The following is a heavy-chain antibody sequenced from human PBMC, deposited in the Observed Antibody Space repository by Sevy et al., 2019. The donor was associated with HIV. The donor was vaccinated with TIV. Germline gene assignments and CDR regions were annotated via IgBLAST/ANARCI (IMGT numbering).Heavy chain of an antibody. CDR3: ATRSLNSGPYLDP. J-gene: IGHJ5*02. CDR1: GFTFSRYV. D-gene: IGHD1-1*01. Sequence: GGSLRLSCAASGFTFSRYVMNWVRQAPGKGLEWVSVISTEGSTTYYADCVKGRFTISSDNSKSTLYLQMNSLRAEYTAVYYCATRSLNSGPYLDPWGQGTLVTVSS. V-gene: IGHV3-23*01. CDR2: ISTEGSTT.